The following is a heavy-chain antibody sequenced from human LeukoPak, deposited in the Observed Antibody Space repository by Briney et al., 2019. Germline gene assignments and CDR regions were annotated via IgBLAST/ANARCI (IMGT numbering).Heavy chain of an antibody. Sequence: GGSLRLSCAASGFTFSDYYMTWVRQAPGKGLEWIAYVSTTSLTIYYAVSVTGRFTISRDNAKNLVYLQMNSLGVDDTAVYYCARGGPWTGIYPYFQYWGQGSLVTVS. CDR3: ARGGPWTGIYPYFQY. CDR2: VSTTSLTI. V-gene: IGHV3-11*01. D-gene: IGHD3/OR15-3a*01. CDR1: GFTFSDYY. J-gene: IGHJ4*02.